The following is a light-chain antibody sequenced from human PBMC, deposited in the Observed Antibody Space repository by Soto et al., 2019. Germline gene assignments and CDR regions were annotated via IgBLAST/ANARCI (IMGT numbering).Light chain of an antibody. CDR2: KAS. CDR3: QHYNSYSEA. J-gene: IGKJ1*01. Sequence: DIQMTQSPSTLSGSVGDRVTITCRASQTISSWLAWNQQKPGKAPKLLIYKASTLKSGVPSRFSGSGSGTEFTLTISSLQPDDFATYYGQHYNSYSEAFGQVTKVDI. V-gene: IGKV1-5*03. CDR1: QTISSW.